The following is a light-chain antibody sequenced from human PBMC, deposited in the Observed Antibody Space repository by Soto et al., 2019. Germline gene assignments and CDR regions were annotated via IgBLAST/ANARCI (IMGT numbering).Light chain of an antibody. CDR2: DVT. CDR3: CSYAGGPYV. CDR1: TSDDGNYDY. J-gene: IGLJ1*01. V-gene: IGLV2-11*01. Sequence: QSALTQPRSVSGSPGQSVTISCTGTTSDDGNYDYVSWYQQHPGNVPKLMIYDVTKRPSGVPDRFSGSKSGNTASLTISGLQAEDEADYYCCSYAGGPYVFGTGTKVTVL.